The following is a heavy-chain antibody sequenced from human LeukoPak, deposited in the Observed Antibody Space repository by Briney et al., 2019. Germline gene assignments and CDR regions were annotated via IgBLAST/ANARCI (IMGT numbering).Heavy chain of an antibody. CDR2: ISGSGGRT. D-gene: IGHD3-10*01. V-gene: IGHV3-23*01. CDR1: GITLSNYG. Sequence: GGSLRLSCAVSGITLSNYGMSWVRQAPGKGLEWVAGISGSGGRTNYADSVKGRFTISRDNPKNTLYLQMNSLRAEDTAVYFCAKRGVVIRVVLVGFHKEAYYFDSWGQGALVTVSS. J-gene: IGHJ4*02. CDR3: AKRGVVIRVVLVGFHKEAYYFDS.